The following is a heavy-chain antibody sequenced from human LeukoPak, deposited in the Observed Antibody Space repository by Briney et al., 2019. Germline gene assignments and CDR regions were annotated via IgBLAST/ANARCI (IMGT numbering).Heavy chain of an antibody. V-gene: IGHV4-39*01. J-gene: IGHJ4*02. CDR2: SGST. CDR3: ARYVVYGSGKYYFDY. D-gene: IGHD3-10*01. CDR1: GGSVSSTTYY. Sequence: SETLSLTCTVSGGSVSSTTYYWSWIRQPPGKGLEWIASSGSTYYNPSLKSRATISVDTSENQFSLKLSSVTAADTAVYYCARYVVYGSGKYYFDYWGQGTLVTVSS.